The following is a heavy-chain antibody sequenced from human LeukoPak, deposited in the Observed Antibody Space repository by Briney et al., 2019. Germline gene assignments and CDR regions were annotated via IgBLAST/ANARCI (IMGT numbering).Heavy chain of an antibody. V-gene: IGHV1-2*02. CDR2: INPNSGGT. CDR3: ARRGSGWYYFDY. CDR1: GYTFTGYY. J-gene: IGHJ4*02. D-gene: IGHD6-19*01. Sequence: ASVKVSCKASGYTFTGYYMHWVRQAPGQGLEWMGWINPNSGGTNYAQKFQGRVTMTGDTSISTAYMELSRLRSDDTAVYYCARRGSGWYYFDYWGQGTLVTVSS.